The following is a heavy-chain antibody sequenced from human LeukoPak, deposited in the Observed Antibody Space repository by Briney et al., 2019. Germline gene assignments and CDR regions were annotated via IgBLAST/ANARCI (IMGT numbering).Heavy chain of an antibody. CDR2: ISSSGATI. V-gene: IGHV3-48*03. D-gene: IGHD3-16*01. CDR1: GFTFSDYE. CDR3: ARDGGRTASGFRPHRFDC. Sequence: GESLRPSSAASGFTFSDYEMNWVRQARGKGLEWVSYISSSGATIHYADSVKGRYTISRDNSKNSLYLQMDSLRAEDTAVYYCARDGGRTASGFRPHRFDCWGQGTLVTVSS. J-gene: IGHJ4*02.